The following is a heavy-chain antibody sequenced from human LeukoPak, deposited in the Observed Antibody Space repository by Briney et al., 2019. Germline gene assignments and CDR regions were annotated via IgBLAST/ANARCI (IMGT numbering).Heavy chain of an antibody. V-gene: IGHV3-30*18. CDR1: GFTFSSYG. CDR3: AKDEADY. Sequence: GRSLRLSCAASGFTFSSYGMHWVRQAPGKGLEWVAVISYDGSNKYYADSVKGRFTISRDNSKNTLYLQMNSLRAEDTAVYYCAKDEADYWGQGTLVTVSS. J-gene: IGHJ4*02. CDR2: ISYDGSNK.